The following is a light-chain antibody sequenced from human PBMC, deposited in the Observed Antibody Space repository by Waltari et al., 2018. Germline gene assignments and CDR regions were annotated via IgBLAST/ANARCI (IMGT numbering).Light chain of an antibody. CDR1: SSDVGGYDY. J-gene: IGLJ3*02. CDR2: DLI. Sequence: QSALTQPASVSGSPGQSITISCTGTSSDVGGYDYVSWYQQHPGKAPKLMIYDLIDRPSGVSNRFSGSKSGNTASLTISGLQAEDEADYYCSSYTSSSSWVFGGGTKLTVL. V-gene: IGLV2-14*03. CDR3: SSYTSSSSWV.